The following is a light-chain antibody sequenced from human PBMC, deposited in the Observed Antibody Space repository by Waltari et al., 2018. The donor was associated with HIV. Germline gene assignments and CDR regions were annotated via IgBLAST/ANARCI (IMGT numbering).Light chain of an antibody. V-gene: IGKV3D-15*01. CDR1: QSVSSK. Sequence: EIVMPQSPATLSVSPGERATLTCRASQSVSSKMALYQQKPGQAPRLLIYGASTRSTGIPGRFSGSESETEVIRTISSLQSEDCAVYYCQQYYKWPLTFGQGTRLESK. CDR3: QQYYKWPLT. CDR2: GAS. J-gene: IGKJ5*01.